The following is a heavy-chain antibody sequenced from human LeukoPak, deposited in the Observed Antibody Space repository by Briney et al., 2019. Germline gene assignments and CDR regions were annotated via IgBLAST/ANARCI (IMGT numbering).Heavy chain of an antibody. D-gene: IGHD6-13*01. Sequence: PGGSLRLSCAASGLTFSSYAMSWVRQAPGKGLEWVSTITGSDTSTYYADSVKGRFTLSRDNSKNTLYLQMNSLRAEDTAVYYCAKESSSSWNKFDYWGQGTLVTVSS. V-gene: IGHV3-23*01. CDR2: ITGSDTST. CDR1: GLTFSSYA. CDR3: AKESSSSWNKFDY. J-gene: IGHJ4*02.